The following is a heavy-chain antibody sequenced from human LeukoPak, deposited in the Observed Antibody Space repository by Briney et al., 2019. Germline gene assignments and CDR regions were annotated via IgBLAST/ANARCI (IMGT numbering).Heavy chain of an antibody. CDR2: ISGSGGST. CDR3: AKSLTKNKGYNWFDP. CDR1: GFTFSSYA. D-gene: IGHD3-9*01. J-gene: IGHJ5*02. Sequence: PGGSLRLSCAASGFTFSSYAMSWVRQAPGKGLEWVSAISGSGGSTYYADSVKGRFTISRDNSKNTLYLQMNSLRAEDTAVYYCAKSLTKNKGYNWFDPWGQGTLVTVSS. V-gene: IGHV3-23*01.